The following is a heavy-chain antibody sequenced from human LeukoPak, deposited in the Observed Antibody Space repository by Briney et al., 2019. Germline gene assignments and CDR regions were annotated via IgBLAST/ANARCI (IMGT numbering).Heavy chain of an antibody. CDR2: IKQDGSEK. CDR3: AGDKETTGNGRPNWFDP. V-gene: IGHV3-7*03. CDR1: GFTFSSYW. J-gene: IGHJ5*02. D-gene: IGHD1-1*01. Sequence: GGSLRLSCAASGFTFSSYWMSWVRQAPGKGLEWVANIKQDGSEKYYVDSVKGRFTISRDNAKNSLYLQMNSLRAEDTAVYYCAGDKETTGNGRPNWFDPWGQGTLVTVSS.